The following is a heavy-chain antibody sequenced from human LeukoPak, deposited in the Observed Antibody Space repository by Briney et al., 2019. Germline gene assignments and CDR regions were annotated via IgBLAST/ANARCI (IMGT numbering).Heavy chain of an antibody. V-gene: IGHV3-9*01. CDR1: GFTFDTCA. D-gene: IGHD3-10*01. J-gene: IGHJ4*02. CDR2: ISWNSGNI. Sequence: GGSLRLSCAASGFTFDTCAMHWVRQVPGEGLEWVSGISWNSGNIDYADSVRGRFTISRDNAKNSLFLQMNSLRAEDTALYYCTKDIGGSYYYGSGSYGIDYWGQGTLVTVSS. CDR3: TKDIGGSYYYGSGSYGIDY.